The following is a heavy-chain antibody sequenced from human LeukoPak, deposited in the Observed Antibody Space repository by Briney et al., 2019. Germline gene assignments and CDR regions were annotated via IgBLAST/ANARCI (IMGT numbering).Heavy chain of an antibody. D-gene: IGHD3-10*01. V-gene: IGHV3-30-3*01. CDR1: GSTFSSYA. J-gene: IGHJ4*02. Sequence: PGGSLRLSCAASGSTFSSYAMHWVRQAPGKGLEWVAVISYDGSNKYYADSVKGRFTISRDNSKNTLYLQMNSLRAEDTAVYYCARDRFDALDYWGQGTLVTVSS. CDR2: ISYDGSNK. CDR3: ARDRFDALDY.